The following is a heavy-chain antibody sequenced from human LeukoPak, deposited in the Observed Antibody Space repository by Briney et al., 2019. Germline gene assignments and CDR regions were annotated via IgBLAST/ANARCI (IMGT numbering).Heavy chain of an antibody. D-gene: IGHD4-23*01. Sequence: PGGSLRLSYAASGFTFSSYSMNWVRQAPGKGLEWVSSISSSSSYIYYADSVKGRFTISRDNAKNSLYLQMNSLGAEDTAVYYCASAVVMRADYWGQGTLVTVSS. CDR1: GFTFSSYS. V-gene: IGHV3-21*01. J-gene: IGHJ4*02. CDR2: ISSSSSYI. CDR3: ASAVVMRADY.